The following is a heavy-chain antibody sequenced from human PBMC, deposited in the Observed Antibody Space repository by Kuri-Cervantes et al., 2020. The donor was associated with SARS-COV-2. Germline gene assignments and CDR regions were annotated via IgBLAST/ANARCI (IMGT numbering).Heavy chain of an antibody. Sequence: ASVKVSCKASGYTFASYYMHWVRQAPRQGLEWMGIINPSGGSTSYAQKFQGRVTMTRDTSTSTVYMELSSLRSEDTAVYYCARYGAAAGKGRPVYGMDVWGQGTTVTVSS. CDR3: ARYGAAAGKGRPVYGMDV. CDR1: GYTFASYY. CDR2: INPSGGST. V-gene: IGHV1-46*01. J-gene: IGHJ6*02. D-gene: IGHD6-13*01.